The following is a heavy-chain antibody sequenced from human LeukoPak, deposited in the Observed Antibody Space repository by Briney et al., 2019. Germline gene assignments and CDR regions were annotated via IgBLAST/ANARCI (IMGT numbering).Heavy chain of an antibody. CDR1: GGSFSGYY. J-gene: IGHJ4*02. CDR3: ARRYGSGSYYAHSCYFDY. Sequence: SETLSLTCAVYGGSFSGYYWSWIRQPPGKGLEWIGEINHSGSTNYNPSLKSRVTISVDTSKNQFSLKLSSVTAADTAVYYCARRYGSGSYYAHSCYFDYWGQGTLVTVSS. V-gene: IGHV4-34*01. CDR2: INHSGST. D-gene: IGHD3-10*01.